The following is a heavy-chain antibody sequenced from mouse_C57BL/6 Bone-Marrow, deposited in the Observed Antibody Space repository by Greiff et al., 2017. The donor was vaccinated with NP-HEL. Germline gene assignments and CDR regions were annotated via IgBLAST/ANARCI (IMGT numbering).Heavy chain of an antibody. CDR1: GFNIKDDY. CDR2: IDPENGDT. J-gene: IGHJ3*01. D-gene: IGHD2-1*01. Sequence: VQLQQSGAELARPGASVKLSCTASGFNIKDDYMHWVKQRPEQGLEWIGWIDPENGDTEYASKFQGKATITADTSSNTAYLQLSSLTSEDTAVYYCTLYYGNFPFAYWGQGTLVTVSA. V-gene: IGHV14-4*01. CDR3: TLYYGNFPFAY.